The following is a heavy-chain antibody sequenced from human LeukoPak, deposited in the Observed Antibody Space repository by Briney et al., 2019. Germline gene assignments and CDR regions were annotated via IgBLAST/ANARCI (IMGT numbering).Heavy chain of an antibody. CDR1: GFTFSSYG. J-gene: IGHJ4*02. V-gene: IGHV3-30*02. CDR2: IRYDGSNK. D-gene: IGHD6-13*01. CDR3: ASGHSSSWYYFDY. Sequence: GESLRLSCAASGFTFSSYGMHWVRQAPGKGLEWVAFIRYDGSNKYYADSVKGRFTISRDNSKNTLYLQMNSLRAEDTAVYYCASGHSSSWYYFDYWGQGTLVTVSS.